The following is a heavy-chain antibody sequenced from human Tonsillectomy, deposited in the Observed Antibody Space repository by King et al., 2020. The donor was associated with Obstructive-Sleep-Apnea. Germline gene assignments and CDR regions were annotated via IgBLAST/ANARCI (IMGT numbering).Heavy chain of an antibody. Sequence: VQLVESGGGLVKPGGSLRLSCAASGFTFSDYYMSWIRQAPGKGLEWVSYISSNGSTIYYADSVKGRFTISRDNAKNILYLQMNRLRAEDTAVYYCARAVAVLPINYFDYWGQGTLVTVSS. CDR2: ISSNGSTI. CDR1: GFTFSDYY. CDR3: ARAVAVLPINYFDY. V-gene: IGHV3-11*01. J-gene: IGHJ4*02. D-gene: IGHD2-21*01.